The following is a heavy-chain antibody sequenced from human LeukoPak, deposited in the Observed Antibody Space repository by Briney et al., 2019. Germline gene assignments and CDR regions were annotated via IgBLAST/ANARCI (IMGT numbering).Heavy chain of an antibody. CDR1: GFRLDALG. CDR2: IEWNGGRR. D-gene: IGHD3-22*01. CDR3: ASVPDDASGNSRYYFKT. Sequence: GGSLRLSCAASGFRLDALGMSWARQVPGKGLEWVSGIEWNGGRREYADSVKGRFTISRDNAKNSLYLELKNLRAEDTALYYCASVPDDASGNSRYYFKTWGQGTLVTVS. J-gene: IGHJ4*02. V-gene: IGHV3-20*04.